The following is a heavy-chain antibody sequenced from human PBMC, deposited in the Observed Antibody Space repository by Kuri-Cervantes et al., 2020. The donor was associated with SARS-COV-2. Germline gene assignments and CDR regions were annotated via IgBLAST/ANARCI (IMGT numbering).Heavy chain of an antibody. D-gene: IGHD6-19*01. Sequence: SVKVSCKVSGYTLTELSMHWVRQAPGQGLEWMGGIIPIFGTANYAQKFQGRVTITADKSTSTAYMKLSSLRSEDTAVYYCARDSRLVRSYFDYWGQGTLVTVSS. CDR3: ARDSRLVRSYFDY. CDR1: GYTLTELS. CDR2: IIPIFGTA. J-gene: IGHJ4*02. V-gene: IGHV1-69*06.